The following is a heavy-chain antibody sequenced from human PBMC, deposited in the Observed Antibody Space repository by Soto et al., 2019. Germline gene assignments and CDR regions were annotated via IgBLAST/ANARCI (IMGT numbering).Heavy chain of an antibody. CDR1: GYTFTSYY. CDR3: ARALGYCSGGSCYSNWFDP. J-gene: IGHJ5*02. D-gene: IGHD2-15*01. CDR2: INPSGGST. Sequence: AAVKVSCKASGYTFTSYYMHWVRQAPGQGLEWMGIINPSGGSTSYAQKFQGRVTMTRDTSTSTVYMELSSLRSEDTAVYDCARALGYCSGGSCYSNWFDPWGQGTLVTVSS. V-gene: IGHV1-46*03.